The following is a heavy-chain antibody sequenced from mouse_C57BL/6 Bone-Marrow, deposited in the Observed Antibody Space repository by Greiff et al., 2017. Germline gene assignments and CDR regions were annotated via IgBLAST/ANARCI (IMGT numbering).Heavy chain of an antibody. CDR1: GYTFTSYW. D-gene: IGHD2-4*01. Sequence: VQLQQPGAELVKPGASVKLSCKASGYTFTSYWMHWVKPRPGQGLAWIGMIHPNSGSTNYNEKFKSKATLTVDKSSSTAYMQLSSLTSEDSAVYYCAWGIYYDYDGGYFDYWGQGTTLTVSS. CDR3: AWGIYYDYDGGYFDY. V-gene: IGHV1-64*01. CDR2: IHPNSGST. J-gene: IGHJ2*01.